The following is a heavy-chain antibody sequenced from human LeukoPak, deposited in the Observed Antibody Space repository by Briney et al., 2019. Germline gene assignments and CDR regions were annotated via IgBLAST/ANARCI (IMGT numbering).Heavy chain of an antibody. J-gene: IGHJ4*02. CDR2: VTSGGGHT. CDR1: GFTFSNYA. CDR3: ARDHPHCRGSVCLLFDY. V-gene: IGHV3-23*01. D-gene: IGHD2-15*01. Sequence: GGSLRLSCAASGFTFSNYAMGWVRQPPRKGLEWVSTVTSGGGHTYYADSVKGRFTISRDNSKNTLYVQVSSLRAEDTAVYYCARDHPHCRGSVCLLFDYWGQGTLVTVSS.